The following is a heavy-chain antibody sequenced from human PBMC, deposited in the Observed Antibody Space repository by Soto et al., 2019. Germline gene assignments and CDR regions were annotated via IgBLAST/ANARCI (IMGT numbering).Heavy chain of an antibody. CDR2: ISGSGGST. J-gene: IGHJ4*02. V-gene: IGHV3-23*01. CDR1: GFTFSSYA. Sequence: EVQLLESGGGLVQPGRSLRLSCAASGFTFSSYAMSWVRQAPGKGLEWVSAISGSGGSTYYADSVKRRFTISRDNSKNALELQLNSPRGEDTAVYYCAKDQVSPTNGRTFDYWGQGTLVTVSS. CDR3: AKDQVSPTNGRTFDY. D-gene: IGHD1-26*01.